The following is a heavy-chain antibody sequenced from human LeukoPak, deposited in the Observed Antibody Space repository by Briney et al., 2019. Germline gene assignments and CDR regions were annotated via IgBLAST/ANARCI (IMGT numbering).Heavy chain of an antibody. J-gene: IGHJ4*02. V-gene: IGHV3-48*03. Sequence: PGGSLRLSCAASGFTFSSYAMSWVRQAPGKGLEWVSLISSSGSTIYYADSVKGRFTISRDNAKNSLYLQMNSLRAEDTAVYYCARLFSTAHYWGQGTLATVSS. CDR1: GFTFSSYA. CDR3: ARLFSTAHY. CDR2: ISSSGSTI. D-gene: IGHD2-21*01.